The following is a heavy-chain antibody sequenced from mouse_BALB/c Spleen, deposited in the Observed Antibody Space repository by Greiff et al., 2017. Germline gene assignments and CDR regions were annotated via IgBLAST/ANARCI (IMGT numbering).Heavy chain of an antibody. J-gene: IGHJ4*01. CDR1: GYSFTGYY. Sequence: VQLQQSRPELVKPGASVKISCKASGYSFTGYYMHWVKQSHGKSLEWIGYIYPYNGFSSYNQKFKGKATLTVDKSSSTAYMELRSLTSEDSAVYYCARGAYYYGSSYYAMDYWGQGTSVTVSS. CDR3: ARGAYYYGSSYYAMDY. D-gene: IGHD1-1*01. V-gene: IGHV1-31*01. CDR2: IYPYNGFS.